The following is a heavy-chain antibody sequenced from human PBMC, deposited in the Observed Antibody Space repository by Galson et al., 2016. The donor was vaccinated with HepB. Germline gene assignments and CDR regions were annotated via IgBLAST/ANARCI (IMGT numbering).Heavy chain of an antibody. V-gene: IGHV2-70*01. J-gene: IGHJ3*02. CDR3: ARGFIGCAFDT. CDR1: GFSLSTSGMC. D-gene: IGHD3-10*01. Sequence: PALLKPTQTLTLTCTFSGFSLSTSGMCLTWIRQPPGKALEWLALIDWDDQKYYSTSLQTRLNMSKGTSKNQVVLTMTNVDPADTATYDCARGFIGCAFDTWGQGKVVIVSA. CDR2: IDWDDQK.